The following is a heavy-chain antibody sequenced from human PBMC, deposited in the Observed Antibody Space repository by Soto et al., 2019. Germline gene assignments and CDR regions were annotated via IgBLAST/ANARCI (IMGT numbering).Heavy chain of an antibody. J-gene: IGHJ4*02. D-gene: IGHD6-19*01. CDR2: ISGSGGST. Sequence: GGSLRLSCAASGFTFSSYAMSWVRQAPGKGLEWVSAISGSGGSTYYADSVKGRFTISRDNSKNTLYLQMNSLRAEDTAVYYCACAEHAAALNPVAGEFDYWGQGTLVTVSS. CDR3: ACAEHAAALNPVAGEFDY. V-gene: IGHV3-23*01. CDR1: GFTFSSYA.